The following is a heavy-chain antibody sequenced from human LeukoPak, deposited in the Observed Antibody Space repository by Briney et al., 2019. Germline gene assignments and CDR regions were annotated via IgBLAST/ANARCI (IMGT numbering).Heavy chain of an antibody. CDR2: IYYSGST. D-gene: IGHD3-22*01. V-gene: IGHV4-59*01. CDR3: ARVSSGYYYVYDY. J-gene: IGHJ4*02. CDR1: GGSTSSYY. Sequence: SETLSLTCTVSGGSTSSYYWSWIRQPPGKGLEWIGYIYYSGSTNYNPSLKSRVTISVDTSKNQFSLKLSSVTAADTAVYYCARVSSGYYYVYDYWGQGTLVTVSS.